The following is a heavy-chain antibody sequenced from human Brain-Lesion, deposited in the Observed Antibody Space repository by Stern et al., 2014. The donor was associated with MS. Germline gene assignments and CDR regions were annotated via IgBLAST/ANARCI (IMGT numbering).Heavy chain of an antibody. V-gene: IGHV2-26*01. D-gene: IGHD2-15*01. Sequence: QVPLXXSGPVLVKPTETLTLTCSVSGFSLSNAAMGLSWIRQPPGKALECLAHIFSTGETAYSTSLKSRLTISKDTSRSQVVLTMTNMDPVDTATYYCARMREYCSGGICFAGYYDSWGQGTLVTVSS. CDR2: IFSTGET. CDR3: ARMREYCSGGICFAGYYDS. J-gene: IGHJ4*02. CDR1: GFSLSNAAMG.